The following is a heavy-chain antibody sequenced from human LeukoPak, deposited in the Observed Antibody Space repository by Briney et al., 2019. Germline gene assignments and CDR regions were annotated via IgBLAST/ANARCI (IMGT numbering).Heavy chain of an antibody. D-gene: IGHD1-26*01. V-gene: IGHV1-18*01. CDR1: GYTFTSYG. J-gene: IGHJ4*02. CDR2: ISAYNGNT. Sequence: ASVKVSCKASGYTFTSYGIRWVRQAPGQVLEWMGWISAYNGNTNYAQKLQGRVTMTTDTSTSTAYMELRSLRSDDTAVYYCARDSMYSGRFDYWGQGTLVTVSS. CDR3: ARDSMYSGRFDY.